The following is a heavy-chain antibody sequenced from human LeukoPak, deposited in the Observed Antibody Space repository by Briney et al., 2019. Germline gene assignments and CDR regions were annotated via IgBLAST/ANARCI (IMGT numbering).Heavy chain of an antibody. V-gene: IGHV3-30*02. CDR1: GFTFSSYG. Sequence: GGSLRLSCIASGFTFSSYGMYWVRQAPGKGLEWVAFIRFDETNKYYADSVKGRFTISRDNSKNTLYLQMNSLRAEDTAVYFCAKGRGWLQFFDYWGQGTLVTVSS. CDR2: IRFDETNK. J-gene: IGHJ4*02. CDR3: AKGRGWLQFFDY. D-gene: IGHD5-24*01.